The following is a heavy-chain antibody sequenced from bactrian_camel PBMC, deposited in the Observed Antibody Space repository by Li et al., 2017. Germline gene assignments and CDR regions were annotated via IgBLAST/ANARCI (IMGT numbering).Heavy chain of an antibody. J-gene: IGHJ6*01. CDR2: INSGGGST. D-gene: IGHD6*01. CDR3: VRQYGDTWSGFGY. CDR1: GFTFSNYW. V-gene: IGHV3S25*01. Sequence: QLVESGGGLVQPGGSRRLSCAASGFTFSNYWIYWIRQASGKGLEWVSGINSGGGSTYYSDSVKGRFTISIDNAKNTVYLQLNSLKTEDMATYYCVRQYGDTWSGFGYWGQGTQVTVS.